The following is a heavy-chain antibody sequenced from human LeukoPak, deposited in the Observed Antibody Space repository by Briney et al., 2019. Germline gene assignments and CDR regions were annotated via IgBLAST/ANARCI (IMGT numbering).Heavy chain of an antibody. CDR2: IRYDGSNK. CDR3: AKIPRFWSAQAYYMDV. V-gene: IGHV3-30*02. Sequence: GGSLRLSCAASGFTFSSYGMHWVRQAPGKGLEWVAFIRYDGSNKYYADSVKGRFTISRDNSKNTLYLQMNSLRAEDTAVYYCAKIPRFWSAQAYYMDVWGKGTTLTVSS. D-gene: IGHD3-3*01. J-gene: IGHJ6*03. CDR1: GFTFSSYG.